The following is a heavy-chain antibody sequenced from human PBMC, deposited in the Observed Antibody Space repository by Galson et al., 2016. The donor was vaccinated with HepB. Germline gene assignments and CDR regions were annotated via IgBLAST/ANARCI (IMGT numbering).Heavy chain of an antibody. CDR3: TRDYGSGNNEWFDP. D-gene: IGHD3-10*01. CDR2: IDANTGAT. Sequence: SVKVSCKASRYLFTNYDIHWVRQAPGQGLAWMGWIDANTGATSSRQKFQGRVTLTRNTSIDTAYLDLSTLRPDDQAVYYCTRDYGSGNNEWFDPWGQGTLVTVSS. J-gene: IGHJ5*02. CDR1: RYLFTNYD. V-gene: IGHV1-2*02.